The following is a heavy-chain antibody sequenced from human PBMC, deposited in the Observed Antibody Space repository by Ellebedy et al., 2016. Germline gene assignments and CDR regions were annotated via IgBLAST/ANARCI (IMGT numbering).Heavy chain of an antibody. Sequence: ASVKVSCKASGYTFTGYYMHWVRQAPGQGLEWMGWINPNSGGTNYAQKFQGWVTMTRDTSISTAYMELRRLGSDDTAVYYCARGMRQGLWWPYFDYWGQGTLVTVFS. V-gene: IGHV1-2*04. CDR1: GYTFTGYY. D-gene: IGHD2-21*01. J-gene: IGHJ4*02. CDR3: ARGMRQGLWWPYFDY. CDR2: INPNSGGT.